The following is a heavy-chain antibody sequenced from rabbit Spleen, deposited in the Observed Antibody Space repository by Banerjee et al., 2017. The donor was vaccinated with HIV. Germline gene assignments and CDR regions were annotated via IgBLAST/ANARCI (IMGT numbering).Heavy chain of an antibody. CDR3: ARDLVAVIGWNFNL. D-gene: IGHD1-1*01. CDR1: GFSFSSSDY. Sequence: QSLEESGGDLVKPGASLTLTCTASGFSFSSSDYMCWVRQAPGKGLEWISCIAGSSSGFTYSATWAKGRFTMSRTSSTTVTLQMTSLTAADSATYFCARDLVAVIGWNFNLWGPGTLVTVS. J-gene: IGHJ4*01. V-gene: IGHV1S40*01. CDR2: IAGSSSGFT.